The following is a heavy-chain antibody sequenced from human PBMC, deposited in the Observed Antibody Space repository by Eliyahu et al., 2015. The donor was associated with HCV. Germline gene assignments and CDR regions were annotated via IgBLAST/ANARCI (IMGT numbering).Heavy chain of an antibody. J-gene: IGHJ4*02. V-gene: IGHV3-21*01. D-gene: IGHD6-6*01. Sequence: EVQLVESGGGLVKPGGALRLACAASGFTFXSYSMNXVRQAPGKGLGWVSSISSSSSYIYYADSVKGRFTISRDNAKNSLYLQMNSLRAEDTAVYYCARDFSVRYSSSSRDDYWGQGTLVTVSS. CDR3: ARDFSVRYSSSSRDDY. CDR1: GFTFXSYS. CDR2: ISSSSSYI.